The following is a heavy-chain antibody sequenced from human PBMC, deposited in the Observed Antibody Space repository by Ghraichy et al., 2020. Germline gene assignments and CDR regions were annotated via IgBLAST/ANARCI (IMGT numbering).Heavy chain of an antibody. Sequence: GSLRLSCAASGFTFSTSAMHWVRQAPGKGLEWVAFIRYDGSKESYADSVKGRFTISRDNSKITLYLQMNSLRPEDTAVYYCAATTTTDPAWEYYFDYWGQGTLVTVSS. V-gene: IGHV3-30*02. D-gene: IGHD1-26*01. CDR1: GFTFSTSA. CDR2: IRYDGSKE. CDR3: AATTTTDPAWEYYFDY. J-gene: IGHJ4*02.